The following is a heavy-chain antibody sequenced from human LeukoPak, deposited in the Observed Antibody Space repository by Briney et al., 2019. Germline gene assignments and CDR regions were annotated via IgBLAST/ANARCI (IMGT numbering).Heavy chain of an antibody. D-gene: IGHD7-27*01. CDR3: AKDDWGSSFFDH. J-gene: IGHJ4*02. V-gene: IGHV4-59*01. CDR1: GGSISSYY. CDR2: IYYSGST. Sequence: SETLSLTCTVSGGSISSYYWSWIRQPPGKGLEWIGYIYYSGSTNYNPSLKSRVTISVDTSKNQFSLKLSSVTAADTAVYYCAKDDWGSSFFDHWGQGTLVTVSS.